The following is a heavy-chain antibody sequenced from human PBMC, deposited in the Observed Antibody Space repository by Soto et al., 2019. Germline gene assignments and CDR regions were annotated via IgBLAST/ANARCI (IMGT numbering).Heavy chain of an antibody. J-gene: IGHJ4*02. CDR3: ARHAAYDSVWGKSDGSDY. Sequence: QLQLQESGPGLVKPSETLSLACTVSGGSISSNSYYWDWIRQPPGKGLEWIGSMYYSGATYHNPSLQSRVTISVDTSKNQFSLHLSSVTAAYTAVYYCARHAAYDSVWGKSDGSDYWGQGTLVTVSS. D-gene: IGHD3-16*01. CDR2: MYYSGAT. CDR1: GGSISSNSYY. V-gene: IGHV4-39*01.